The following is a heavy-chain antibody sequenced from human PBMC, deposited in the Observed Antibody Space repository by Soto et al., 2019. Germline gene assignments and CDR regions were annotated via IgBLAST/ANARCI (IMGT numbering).Heavy chain of an antibody. Sequence: WVRQSPGKGLEWIGYIYHTGITYYSPSLKTRVTLSVDRSKNQFSLNLTSLTAADTAVYFCARGYGSGSRPFDYWGQGILVTVSS. CDR3: ARGYGSGSRPFDY. J-gene: IGHJ4*02. D-gene: IGHD3-10*01. V-gene: IGHV4-30-2*06. CDR2: IYHTGIT.